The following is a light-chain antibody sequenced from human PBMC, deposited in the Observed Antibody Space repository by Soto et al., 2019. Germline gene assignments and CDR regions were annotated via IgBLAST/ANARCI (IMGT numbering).Light chain of an antibody. Sequence: EIVLTQSPGTLSLSPGERATLSCRASQSVSNNYLAWYQQKPGQAPRLVIYGASNRATGIPGRFSGSGSGTEFTLTISSLQSEDFAVYYCQQYDDWPSFGQGTKVDIK. CDR1: QSVSNN. CDR3: QQYDDWPS. V-gene: IGKV3D-15*01. CDR2: GAS. J-gene: IGKJ1*01.